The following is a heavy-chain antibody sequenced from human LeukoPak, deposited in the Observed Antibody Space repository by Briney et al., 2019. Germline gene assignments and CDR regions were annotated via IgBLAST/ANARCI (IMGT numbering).Heavy chain of an antibody. CDR1: GGTLSNHA. Sequence: PMASVKVSCKASGGTLSNHAVSWVRQAPGQGLEWMGRIIPVSGTTNYAQKFQGRVTITTDESTSTVYMDLSSLRSEDTAVYYCARVFSRWLDAFDIWGQGTMVTVSS. CDR2: IIPVSGTT. D-gene: IGHD6-19*01. CDR3: ARVFSRWLDAFDI. V-gene: IGHV1-69*05. J-gene: IGHJ3*02.